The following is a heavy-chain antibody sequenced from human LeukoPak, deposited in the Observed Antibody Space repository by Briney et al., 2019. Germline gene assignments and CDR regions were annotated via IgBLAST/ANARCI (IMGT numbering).Heavy chain of an antibody. CDR3: ARERDIHYDFWSGYQGY. J-gene: IGHJ4*02. Sequence: ASVKVSCKASGYTFTSYYMHWVRQAPEQGLEWMGIINPSGGSTSYAQKFQGRVTMTRDTSTSTVYMELSSLRSEDTAVYYCARERDIHYDFWSGYQGYWGQGTLVTVSS. CDR1: GYTFTSYY. V-gene: IGHV1-46*01. D-gene: IGHD3-3*01. CDR2: INPSGGST.